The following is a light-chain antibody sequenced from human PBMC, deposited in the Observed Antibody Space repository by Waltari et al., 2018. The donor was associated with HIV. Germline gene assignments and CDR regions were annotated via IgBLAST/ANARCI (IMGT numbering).Light chain of an antibody. V-gene: IGLV3-10*01. CDR1: VLPKQY. J-gene: IGLJ2*01. CDR2: EDN. CDR3: FSTDSSGKPL. Sequence: SYELTQPPSVSVAPGQTARITCSGDVLPKQYAYWYQQKSGQAPVLVIDEDNKRPSGIPERFSSSSSGTMATLTISGAQVEDEADYYCFSTDSSGKPLFCGGTKLTVL.